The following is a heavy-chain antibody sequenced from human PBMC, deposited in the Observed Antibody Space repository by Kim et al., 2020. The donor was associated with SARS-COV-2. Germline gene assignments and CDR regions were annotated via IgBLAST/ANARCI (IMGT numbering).Heavy chain of an antibody. V-gene: IGHV4-39*01. J-gene: IGHJ6*02. CDR1: GASISSSNYH. CDR3: ARHAWYNSFFCPFDL. Sequence: SETLSLTCTVSGASISSSNYHWGWIRQPPGKGLEWIGTLFYGVTSFYNMSLRSRVTMSVDSSNNRFSLNLDSVTAADTGLYYCARHAWYNSFFCPFDLWGQGTTVIVSS. CDR2: LFYGVTS. D-gene: IGHD1-1*01.